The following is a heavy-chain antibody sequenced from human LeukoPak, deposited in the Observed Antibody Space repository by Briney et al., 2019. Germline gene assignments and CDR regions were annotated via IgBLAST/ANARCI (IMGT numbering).Heavy chain of an antibody. CDR2: IKSKTDGGTT. Sequence: GGSLRLSCAASGFTFSNAWMSWVRQAPGKGLEWVGRIKSKTDGGTTDYAAPVKGRFTISRDASKNTLYLQINSLKTEDTAVYYCTTGHHYYDSSPLDYWGQGTLVTVSS. CDR1: GFTFSNAW. J-gene: IGHJ4*02. D-gene: IGHD3-22*01. CDR3: TTGHHYYDSSPLDY. V-gene: IGHV3-15*01.